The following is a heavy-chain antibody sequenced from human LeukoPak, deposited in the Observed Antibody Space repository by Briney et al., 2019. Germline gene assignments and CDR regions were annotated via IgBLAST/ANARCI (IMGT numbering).Heavy chain of an antibody. D-gene: IGHD6-19*01. J-gene: IGHJ4*02. CDR1: GYTFTSYG. Sequence: ASVKVSCKTSGYTFTSYGISWVRQAPGQGLEWMGWISTYNGNTNYAQMLQGRVTMTTDTSTSTAYMELRSLTSDDTAVYYCARDLSSGWYNRPDYWGQGTLVTVSS. V-gene: IGHV1-18*01. CDR2: ISTYNGNT. CDR3: ARDLSSGWYNRPDY.